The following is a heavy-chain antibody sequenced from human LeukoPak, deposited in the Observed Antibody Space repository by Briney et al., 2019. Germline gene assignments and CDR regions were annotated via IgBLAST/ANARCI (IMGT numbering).Heavy chain of an antibody. D-gene: IGHD3-10*01. Sequence: ASVKVSCKASGYTFTSYGISWVRQAPGQGLEWMGWICAYNGNTNYAQKLQGRVTMTTDTSTSTAYMELRSLRSDDTAVYYCARASDGSAYYYYGMDVWGQGTTVTVSS. V-gene: IGHV1-18*01. CDR3: ARASDGSAYYYYGMDV. CDR1: GYTFTSYG. J-gene: IGHJ6*02. CDR2: ICAYNGNT.